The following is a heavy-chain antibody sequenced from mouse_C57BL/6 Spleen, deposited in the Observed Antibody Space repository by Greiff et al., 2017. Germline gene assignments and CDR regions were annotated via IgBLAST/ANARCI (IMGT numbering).Heavy chain of an antibody. D-gene: IGHD1-1*01. V-gene: IGHV1-80*01. CDR2: IYPGDGDT. CDR1: GYAFSSYW. Sequence: VQLVESGAELVKPGASVKISCKASGYAFSSYWMNWVKQRPGKGLEWIGQIYPGDGDTNYNGKFKGKATLTADKSSSTAYMQLSSLTSEDSAVYFCARSPTTVVASDYWGQGTTLTVSS. CDR3: ARSPTTVVASDY. J-gene: IGHJ2*01.